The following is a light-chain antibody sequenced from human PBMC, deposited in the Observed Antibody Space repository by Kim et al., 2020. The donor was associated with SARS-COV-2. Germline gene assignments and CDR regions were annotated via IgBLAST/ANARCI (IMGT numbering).Light chain of an antibody. J-gene: IGLJ3*02. CDR2: GKN. V-gene: IGLV3-19*01. CDR3: NSRDSSGNHLEV. CDR1: SLRSDY. Sequence: GQTVRITCQGNSLRSDYASWYQQKPGQAPVLVIYGKNNRHSGIPDRFSGSSSGNTASLTITGAQAEDEADYYCNSRDSSGNHLEVFGGGTQLTVL.